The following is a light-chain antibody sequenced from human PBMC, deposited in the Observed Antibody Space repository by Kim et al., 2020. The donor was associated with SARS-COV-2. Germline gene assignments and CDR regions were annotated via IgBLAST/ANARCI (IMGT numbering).Light chain of an antibody. CDR3: NSRDSSGNHLWV. Sequence: SSELTQDPAVSVALGQTVRITCQGDSLRSYYASWYQQKPGQAPVLVIYGKNNRPSGIPGRFSGSSSGNTASLTITGAQAEDEADYYCNSRDSSGNHLWVFGGGTQLTVL. J-gene: IGLJ3*02. V-gene: IGLV3-19*01. CDR2: GKN. CDR1: SLRSYY.